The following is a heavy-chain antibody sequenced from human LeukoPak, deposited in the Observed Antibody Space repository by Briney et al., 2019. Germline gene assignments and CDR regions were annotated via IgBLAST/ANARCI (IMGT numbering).Heavy chain of an antibody. D-gene: IGHD3-3*01. J-gene: IGHJ4*02. CDR3: ASSVPLEWLAHWDY. CDR1: GFTFSSYA. CDR2: TSGSGGST. V-gene: IGHV3-23*01. Sequence: PGGSLRLSCAASGFTFSSYAMSWVRQAPGKGLEWVSATSGSGGSTYYADSVKGRFTISRDNSKNTLYLRMNSLRAEDTAVYYCASSVPLEWLAHWDYWGQGTLVTVSS.